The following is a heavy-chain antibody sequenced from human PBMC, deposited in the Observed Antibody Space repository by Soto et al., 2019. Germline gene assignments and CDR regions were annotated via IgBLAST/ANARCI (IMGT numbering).Heavy chain of an antibody. Sequence: GGSLRLSCAASGFTFSSYAMSWVRQAPGKGLEWVSAISGSGGSTYYADSVKGRFTISRDNSKNTLYLQMNSLRAEDTAVYYCATIESMDYYGSGSYFDYWGQGTLVTVSS. CDR2: ISGSGGST. CDR1: GFTFSSYA. CDR3: ATIESMDYYGSGSYFDY. V-gene: IGHV3-23*01. J-gene: IGHJ4*02. D-gene: IGHD3-10*01.